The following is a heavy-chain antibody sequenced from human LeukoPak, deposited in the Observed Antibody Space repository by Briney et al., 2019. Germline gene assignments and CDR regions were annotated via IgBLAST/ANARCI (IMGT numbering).Heavy chain of an antibody. D-gene: IGHD5-12*01. CDR2: IRYDGSNK. J-gene: IGHJ4*02. CDR3: AKTATTFFDY. CDR1: GFTFSSYG. Sequence: PGGSVRLSCAASGFTFSSYGMHWVRQAPGKGLEWVAFIRYDGSNKYYADSVKGRFTISRDNSKNTLYLQMNSLRAEDTAVYYYAKTATTFFDYWGQGTLVTVSS. V-gene: IGHV3-30*02.